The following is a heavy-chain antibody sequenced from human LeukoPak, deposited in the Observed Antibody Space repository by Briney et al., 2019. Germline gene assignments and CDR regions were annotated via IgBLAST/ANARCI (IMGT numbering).Heavy chain of an antibody. CDR1: GFTLSTYD. D-gene: IGHD6-6*01. J-gene: IGHJ6*03. CDR2: ISSSSSNI. Sequence: GGSLRLSCAASGFTLSTYDMHWVRQAPGKGLEWVSYISSSSSNIYDADSMKGRFTLSRDNTKNSLYLQMNSLRDEDTAVYYCARGGYSSSSYFYYYMDIWGKGTTVTVSS. CDR3: ARGGYSSSSYFYYYMDI. V-gene: IGHV3-21*06.